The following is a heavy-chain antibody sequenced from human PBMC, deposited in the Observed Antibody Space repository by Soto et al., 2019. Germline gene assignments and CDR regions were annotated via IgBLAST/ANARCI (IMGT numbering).Heavy chain of an antibody. CDR1: GITYNTYA. J-gene: IGHJ4*02. CDR3: ARAISGYVT. Sequence: QVQLVQSGAEMKKPGASVKLSCKASGITYNTYAIHWVRQAPGQGLEWMGWINAGNGDTRYSQNFQGRVTLTRDTSASTVYIDLDSLKFEDTGVYYCARAISGYVTWGQGTLVTVSS. CDR2: INAGNGDT. D-gene: IGHD5-12*01. V-gene: IGHV1-3*01.